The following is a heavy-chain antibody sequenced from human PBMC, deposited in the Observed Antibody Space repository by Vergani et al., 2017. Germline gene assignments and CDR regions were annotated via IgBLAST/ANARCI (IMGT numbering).Heavy chain of an antibody. Sequence: QVQLQQWGAGLLKPSETLSLTCAVYGGSFSGYYWSWIRQPPGKGLEWIGEINHSGSTNYNPSLKSRVTISVDTSKNQFSLKLSSVTAADTAVYYCARRYRVGAGGGAFDIWGQGTMVTVSS. J-gene: IGHJ3*02. D-gene: IGHD1-26*01. V-gene: IGHV4-34*01. CDR3: ARRYRVGAGGGAFDI. CDR1: GGSFSGYY. CDR2: INHSGST.